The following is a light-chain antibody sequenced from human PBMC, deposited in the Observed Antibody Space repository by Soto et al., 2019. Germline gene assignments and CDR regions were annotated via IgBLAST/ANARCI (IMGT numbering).Light chain of an antibody. J-gene: IGKJ2*01. CDR2: ETS. CDR3: HQYNNWPPGT. Sequence: ERVLTHSPATLSVSPGQRATLSCRASQSISRNLAWYQQKPGQAPRLFVYETSTRATGIPARFSGSGSGTEFTLTISSLQSEDFALYYCHQYNNWPPGTFGQGTKVEIK. CDR1: QSISRN. V-gene: IGKV3-15*01.